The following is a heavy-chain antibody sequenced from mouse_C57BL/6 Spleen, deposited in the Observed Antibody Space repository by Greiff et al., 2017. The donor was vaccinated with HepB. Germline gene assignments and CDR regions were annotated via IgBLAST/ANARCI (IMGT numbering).Heavy chain of an antibody. Sequence: EVMLVESGGGLVQPKGSLKLSCAASGFSFNTYAMNWVRQAPGKGLEWVARIRSKSNNYATYYADSVKDRFTISRDDSESMLYLQMNNLKTEDTAMYYCVRHDYYGRAMDYWGQGTSVTVSS. CDR1: GFSFNTYA. V-gene: IGHV10-1*01. J-gene: IGHJ4*01. CDR3: VRHDYYGRAMDY. D-gene: IGHD1-1*01. CDR2: IRSKSNNYAT.